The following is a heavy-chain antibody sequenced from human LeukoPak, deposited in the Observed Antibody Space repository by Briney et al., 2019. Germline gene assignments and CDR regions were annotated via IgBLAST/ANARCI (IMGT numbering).Heavy chain of an antibody. D-gene: IGHD3-16*01. V-gene: IGHV3-7*03. CDR3: ARGGGLDV. CDR2: INHNGNVN. CDR1: GLAFSSYS. J-gene: IGHJ6*02. Sequence: PGGSLRLSCVASGLAFSSYSMHWVRQAPGKGLEWVASINHNGNVNYYVDSVKGRFTISRDNAKNSLYLQMSNLRAEDTAVYFCARGGGLDVWGQGATVTVSS.